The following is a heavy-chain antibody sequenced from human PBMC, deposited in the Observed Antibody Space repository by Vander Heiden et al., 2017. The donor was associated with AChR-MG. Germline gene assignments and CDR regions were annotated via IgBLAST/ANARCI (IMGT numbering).Heavy chain of an antibody. CDR1: GFTVSSYA. CDR2: ISYDGSNK. D-gene: IGHD2-2*01. V-gene: IGHV3-30-3*01. Sequence: QVQLVESGGGVVQPGRSLRLSCAAAGFTVSSYALHWVRQAPGKGLEWVAVISYDGSNKYYADSVKGRFTISRDNSKNTLYLQMNSLRAEDTAVYYCARDNVPDIVVVPAARMDVWGQGTTVTVSS. J-gene: IGHJ6*02. CDR3: ARDNVPDIVVVPAARMDV.